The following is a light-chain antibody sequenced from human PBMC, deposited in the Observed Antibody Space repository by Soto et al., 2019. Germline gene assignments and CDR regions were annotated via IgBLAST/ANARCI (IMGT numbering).Light chain of an antibody. CDR2: DAS. V-gene: IGKV3-20*01. CDR1: QTVSRSN. CDR3: QQYGGSPLT. J-gene: IGKJ4*01. Sequence: EIVLTQSPGSLSLSPGERATLSCWASQTVSRSNLAWYQQKPGQAPRLLIYDASTRATGIPDRFSGSGSGTDFTLTISRLESEDFAVYFCQQYGGSPLTFGGGTKVEIK.